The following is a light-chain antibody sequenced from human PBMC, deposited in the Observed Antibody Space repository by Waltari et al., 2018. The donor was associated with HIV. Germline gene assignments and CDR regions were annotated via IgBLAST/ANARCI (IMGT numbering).Light chain of an antibody. Sequence: DIHLTQSPSFLSASGGDRVTITCRAIQGISNYLAWYQQKPGRAPKLLIYAASTLRSGVPSRFSGGGSGTEFTLTISSLQPEDFASYYCQQLNNIPYTFGQGTRLEIK. J-gene: IGKJ2*01. V-gene: IGKV1-9*01. CDR1: QGISNY. CDR2: AAS. CDR3: QQLNNIPYT.